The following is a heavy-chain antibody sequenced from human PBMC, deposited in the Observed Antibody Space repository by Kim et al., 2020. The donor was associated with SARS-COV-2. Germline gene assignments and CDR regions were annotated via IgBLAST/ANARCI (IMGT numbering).Heavy chain of an antibody. CDR3: ANYDVKSPYFDY. D-gene: IGHD5-12*01. CDR1: GFTFSSYA. J-gene: IGHJ4*02. V-gene: IGHV3-23*01. Sequence: GGSLRLSCAASGFTFSSYAMSWVRQAPGKGLEWVSAISGSGGSTYYADSVKGRFTISRDNSKNTLYLQMNSLRAEDTAVYYCANYDVKSPYFDYWGQGTLVTVSS. CDR2: ISGSGGST.